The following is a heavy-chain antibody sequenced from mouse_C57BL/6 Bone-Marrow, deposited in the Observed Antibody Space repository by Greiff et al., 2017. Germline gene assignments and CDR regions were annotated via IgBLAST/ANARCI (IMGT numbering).Heavy chain of an antibody. CDR2: ISYDGSN. CDR3: ARAYDYDRYFDV. J-gene: IGHJ1*03. V-gene: IGHV3-6*01. D-gene: IGHD2-4*01. Sequence: ESGPGLVKPSQSLSLTCSVTGYSITSGYYWNWIRQFPGNKLEWMGYISYDGSNNYNPSLKNRISITRDTSKNQFFLKLNSVTTEDTATYYCARAYDYDRYFDVWGTGTTVTVSS. CDR1: GYSITSGYY.